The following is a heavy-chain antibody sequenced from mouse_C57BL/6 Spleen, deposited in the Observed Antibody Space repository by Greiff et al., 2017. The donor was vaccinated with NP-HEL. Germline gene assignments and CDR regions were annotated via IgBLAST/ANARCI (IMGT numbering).Heavy chain of an antibody. J-gene: IGHJ3*01. CDR2: ISDGGSYT. Sequence: EVQVVESGGGLVKPGGSLKLSCAASGFTFSSYAMSWVRQTPEKRLEWVATISDGGSYTYYPDNVKGRFTISRDNAKNNLYLQMSHLNSEDTAMYYCARDQDYGSSYVAWFAYWGQGTLVTVSA. CDR1: GFTFSSYA. CDR3: ARDQDYGSSYVAWFAY. V-gene: IGHV5-4*01. D-gene: IGHD1-1*01.